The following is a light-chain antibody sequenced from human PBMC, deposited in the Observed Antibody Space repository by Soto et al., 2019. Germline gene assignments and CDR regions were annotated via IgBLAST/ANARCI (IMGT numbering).Light chain of an antibody. CDR3: NSYISSGTLV. J-gene: IGLJ1*01. CDR2: EVS. Sequence: QSALTQPASVSGSPGQSITISCTGTSSDVGGYNYVSWYQQHPGKAPKLMIYEVSNRPSGVSIRFSGSTSGNTASLTISGLQAEDDADYYCNSYISSGTLVFGTGTKLTVL. V-gene: IGLV2-14*01. CDR1: SSDVGGYNY.